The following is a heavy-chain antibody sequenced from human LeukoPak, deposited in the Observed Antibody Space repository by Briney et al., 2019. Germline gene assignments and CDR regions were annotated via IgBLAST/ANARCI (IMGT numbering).Heavy chain of an antibody. CDR2: IIPIFGTA. CDR1: GGTFSSYA. J-gene: IGHJ6*03. D-gene: IGHD5-12*01. Sequence: SVKVSCKASGGTFSSYAISWVRQAPGQGLEWMGGIIPIFGTANYAQKFQGRVTITTDESTSTAYMELSSLRSEGTAVYYCARGEGSGDERDYYYYYMDVWGKGTTVTVSS. V-gene: IGHV1-69*05. CDR3: ARGEGSGDERDYYYYYMDV.